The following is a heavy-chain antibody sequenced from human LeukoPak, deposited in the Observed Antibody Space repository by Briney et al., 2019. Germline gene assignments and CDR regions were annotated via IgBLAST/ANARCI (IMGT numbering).Heavy chain of an antibody. Sequence: ASVKVSRKASGYTFTGYYMHWVRQAPGQGLEWMGWINPNSGGTNYAQKIQGRVTLTRDTSISTAYMELSRLRSDDTAVYYCASDYCSSTSCYGYYYYMDVWGKGTTVTVSS. D-gene: IGHD2-2*01. CDR3: ASDYCSSTSCYGYYYYMDV. CDR1: GYTFTGYY. J-gene: IGHJ6*03. V-gene: IGHV1-2*02. CDR2: INPNSGGT.